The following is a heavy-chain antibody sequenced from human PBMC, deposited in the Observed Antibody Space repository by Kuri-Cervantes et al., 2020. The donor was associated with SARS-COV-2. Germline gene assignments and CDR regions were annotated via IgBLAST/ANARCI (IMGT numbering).Heavy chain of an antibody. CDR1: GFTFSSYG. V-gene: IGHV3-30*02. CDR3: AKGPYGFGWDQGYYFDY. CDR2: IRYDGSNK. Sequence: LSLTCAASGFTFSSYGMHWVRQAPGKGLEWVAFIRYDGSNKYYADSVKGRFTISRDNSKNTLYLQMNSLRAEDTAVYYCAKGPYGFGWDQGYYFDYWGQGTLVTVSS. J-gene: IGHJ4*02. D-gene: IGHD3-10*01.